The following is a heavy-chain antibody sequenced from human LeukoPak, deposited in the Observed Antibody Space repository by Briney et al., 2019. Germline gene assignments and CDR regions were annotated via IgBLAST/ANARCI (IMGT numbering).Heavy chain of an antibody. CDR3: ARGILRYFDWCRYPKMDV. J-gene: IGHJ6*04. D-gene: IGHD3-9*01. Sequence: ASVKVSCKASGYTFASYDINWVRQATGQGLEWMGWMNPNSGNTGYAQKFPGRVNMTRNTSISTAYMELSSLRSEDTAVYYCARGILRYFDWCRYPKMDVWGKGTTVTISS. CDR1: GYTFASYD. CDR2: MNPNSGNT. V-gene: IGHV1-8*01.